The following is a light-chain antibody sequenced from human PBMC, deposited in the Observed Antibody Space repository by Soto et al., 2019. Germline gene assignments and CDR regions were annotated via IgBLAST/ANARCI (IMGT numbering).Light chain of an antibody. CDR3: CSYTSSRTLV. J-gene: IGLJ1*01. Sequence: QSALTQPASVSGSPGQSITISCTGTSSDVGSYNLVSWYQQHPGKAPKLMIYEGSKRPSGVSNRFSGSKSGNTASLTISGLQAEDEADYYCCSYTSSRTLVFGTGTKVTVL. V-gene: IGLV2-14*02. CDR2: EGS. CDR1: SSDVGSYNL.